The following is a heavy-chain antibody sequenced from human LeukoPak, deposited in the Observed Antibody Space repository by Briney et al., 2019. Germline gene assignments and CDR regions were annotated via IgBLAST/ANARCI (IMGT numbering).Heavy chain of an antibody. V-gene: IGHV3-23*01. CDR3: GTYCGGDCYDYYYGMDV. CDR1: GFTLNSYA. D-gene: IGHD2-21*02. J-gene: IGHJ6*02. Sequence: GGSLRLPCAASGFTLNSYAMRWVRQAPGKGLEWVSAISCRGGSTYYADSVKGRFTISRDNSKNTLYLQMNSLRAEDTAVYYCGTYCGGDCYDYYYGMDVWGQGTTVTVSS. CDR2: ISCRGGST.